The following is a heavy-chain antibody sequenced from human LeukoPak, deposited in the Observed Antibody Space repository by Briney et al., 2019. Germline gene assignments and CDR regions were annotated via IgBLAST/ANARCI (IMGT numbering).Heavy chain of an antibody. CDR1: GFTFSSYS. J-gene: IGHJ4*02. CDR2: ISSSSSTI. CDR3: ARERAQWLRDAFDI. D-gene: IGHD6-19*01. V-gene: IGHV3-48*02. Sequence: GGSLRLSCAASGFTFSSYSMNWVRQAPGKGLEWVSYISSSSSTIYYADSVKGRFTISRDNAKNSLYLQMNSLRDEDTAVYYCARERAQWLRDAFDIWGQGTLVTVSS.